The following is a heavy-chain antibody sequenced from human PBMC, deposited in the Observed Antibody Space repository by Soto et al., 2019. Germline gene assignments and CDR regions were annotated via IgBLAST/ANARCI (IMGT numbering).Heavy chain of an antibody. J-gene: IGHJ6*02. D-gene: IGHD1-7*01. V-gene: IGHV5-51*01. Sequence: GESLKISCKGSGYSFTSYWIGWVRQMPGKGLEWMGIIYPGDSDTRYSPSFQGQVTISADESISTAYLQWSSLKASDTAMYYCATDHPELYYYYGMDLWGQGTTATVSS. CDR2: IYPGDSDT. CDR3: ATDHPELYYYYGMDL. CDR1: GYSFTSYW.